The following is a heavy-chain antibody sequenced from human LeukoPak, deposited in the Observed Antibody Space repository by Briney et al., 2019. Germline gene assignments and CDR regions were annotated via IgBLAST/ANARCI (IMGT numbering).Heavy chain of an antibody. V-gene: IGHV4-34*01. CDR2: INHSGGI. CDR3: ARGRRSNSMDY. J-gene: IGHJ4*02. Sequence: SETLSLTCAVYGGSFSGYYWNWIRQPPGKGLEWIGEINHSGGINYNSSLKSRVTISVDTSKNQFSLKLSSVTAADTAVYYCARGRRSNSMDYWGQGTLVTVSS. CDR1: GGSFSGYY. D-gene: IGHD4-11*01.